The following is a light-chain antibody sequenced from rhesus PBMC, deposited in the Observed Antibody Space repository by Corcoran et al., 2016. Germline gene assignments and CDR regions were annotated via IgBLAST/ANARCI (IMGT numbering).Light chain of an antibody. CDR2: GAS. CDR1: QDVSDS. Sequence: DIQMTQSPSSLSASVRDKVTITCHASQDVSDSLAWYQQQPGKAPKPRIYGASSLQPGVPSRFSGSGSRTLFTLTISSLQPEDFATYYCQQYDDLPYTFGRGTKVEIK. V-gene: IGKV1-19*01. CDR3: QQYDDLPYT. J-gene: IGKJ2*01.